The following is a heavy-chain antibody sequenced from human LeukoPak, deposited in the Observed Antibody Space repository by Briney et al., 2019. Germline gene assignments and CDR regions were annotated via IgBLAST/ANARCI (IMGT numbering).Heavy chain of an antibody. CDR3: ARIAMVRGVIDY. D-gene: IGHD3-10*01. J-gene: IGHJ4*02. CDR1: GYTLTELS. CDR2: FDPEDGET. V-gene: IGHV1-24*01. Sequence: ASVKVSCKVSGYTLTELSMHWVRQAPGKGLEWMGGFDPEDGETIYAQKFQGRVTMTEDTSTDTAYMELRSLRSDDTAVYYCARIAMVRGVIDYWGQGTLVTVSS.